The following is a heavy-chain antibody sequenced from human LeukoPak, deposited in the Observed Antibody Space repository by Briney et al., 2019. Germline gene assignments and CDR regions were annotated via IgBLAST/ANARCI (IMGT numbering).Heavy chain of an antibody. Sequence: GGSLRLSCAASGFTFSSYAMHWVRQAPGKGLEWVAVISYDGSNKYYADSVKGRFTISRDNAKNSLYLQMNSLRAEDTAVYYCARGGGWYQPRPDAFDIWGQGTMVTVSS. D-gene: IGHD2-2*01. CDR3: ARGGGWYQPRPDAFDI. V-gene: IGHV3-30-3*01. J-gene: IGHJ3*02. CDR2: ISYDGSNK. CDR1: GFTFSSYA.